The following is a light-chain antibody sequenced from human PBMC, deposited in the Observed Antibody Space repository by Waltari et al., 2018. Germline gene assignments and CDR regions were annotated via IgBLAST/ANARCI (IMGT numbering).Light chain of an antibody. Sequence: DIVMTQTPLSLPVTPGEPASISCRSSQSLLHSNGNTYLHWYLQKPGQSPRLLIYKVTNRKSGVPDRFSGSGSGTDFTLKISRVEPEDVGVYYCMQSTKDRTFGQGTKVEIK. CDR2: KVT. CDR3: MQSTKDRT. V-gene: IGKV2D-29*02. J-gene: IGKJ1*01. CDR1: QSLLHSNGNTY.